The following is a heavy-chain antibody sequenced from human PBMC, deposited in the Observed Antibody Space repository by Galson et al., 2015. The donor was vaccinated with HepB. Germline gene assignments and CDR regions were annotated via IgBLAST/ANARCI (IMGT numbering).Heavy chain of an antibody. CDR2: FDPEDGET. CDR1: GYTLTELS. D-gene: IGHD6-13*01. CDR3: ATDHSSWSRKAGELNWFDP. Sequence: SVKVSCKVSGYTLTELSMHWVRQAPGKGLEWMGGFDPEDGETIYAQKFQGRVTMTEDTSTDTAYMELSSLRSEDTAVYYCATDHSSWSRKAGELNWFDPWGQGTLVTVSS. J-gene: IGHJ5*02. V-gene: IGHV1-24*01.